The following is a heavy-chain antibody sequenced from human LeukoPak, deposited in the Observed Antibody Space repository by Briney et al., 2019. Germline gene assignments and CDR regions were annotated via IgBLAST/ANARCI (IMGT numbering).Heavy chain of an antibody. CDR1: GFTVSNKY. D-gene: IGHD3-22*01. CDR2: VYNDGST. J-gene: IGHJ3*02. CDR3: ASPSSGQSFDI. V-gene: IGHV3-53*01. Sequence: GGSLRLSCAASGFTVSNKYMNWVRQAPGKGLEWVSIVYNDGSTYYADSVKGRFTTSRDNSKNTLYLQMNSLRAEDTAVYYCASPSSGQSFDIWGQGTMVTVSS.